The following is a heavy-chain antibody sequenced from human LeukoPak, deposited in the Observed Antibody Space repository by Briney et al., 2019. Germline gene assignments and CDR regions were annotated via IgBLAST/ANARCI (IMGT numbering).Heavy chain of an antibody. Sequence: GGSLRLSCAVSGFGFSDSFMSWVRQAPGKGLEWVSVIFAGGGAFYADSVKGRFTVFRDNSKNTLYLQMNGLRVEDTATYYCARWSYPWGRGTLVTVSS. J-gene: IGHJ5*02. D-gene: IGHD3-10*01. CDR2: IFAGGGA. CDR3: ARWSYP. CDR1: GFGFSDSF. V-gene: IGHV3-53*01.